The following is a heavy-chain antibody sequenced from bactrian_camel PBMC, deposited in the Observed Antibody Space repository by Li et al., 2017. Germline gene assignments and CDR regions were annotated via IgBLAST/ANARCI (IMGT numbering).Heavy chain of an antibody. CDR2: TWTGDGRS. Sequence: HVQLVESGGGSVQPGGSLRLSCVVSGQTLSTDSQYSRCVGWFRSVPGKEEREGVAVTWTGDGRSHYADSVKGRFTISQDIATNTWYLQMNDLEVEDTALYYCAAGVVPSLGPGWTETLRHKYWWSETLRYKYWAQGTQVTVS. CDR1: GQTLSTDSQYSR. V-gene: IGHV3S1*01. CDR3: AAGVVPSLGPGWTETLRHKYWWSETLRYKY. J-gene: IGHJ4*01. D-gene: IGHD7*01.